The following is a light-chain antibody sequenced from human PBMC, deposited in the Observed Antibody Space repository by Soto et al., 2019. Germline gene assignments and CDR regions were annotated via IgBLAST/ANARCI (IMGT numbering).Light chain of an antibody. V-gene: IGKV3-20*01. CDR3: QQYGSSPHT. CDR1: QSVSSSY. Sequence: ELVLTQSPGTLSLSPRERATLSCRASQSVSSSYLAWYQQKPGQAPRLLIYGASSRATGIPDRFSGSGSGTDFTLTISRLEPEDCAVYYCQQYGSSPHTFGQGTKLEIK. J-gene: IGKJ2*01. CDR2: GAS.